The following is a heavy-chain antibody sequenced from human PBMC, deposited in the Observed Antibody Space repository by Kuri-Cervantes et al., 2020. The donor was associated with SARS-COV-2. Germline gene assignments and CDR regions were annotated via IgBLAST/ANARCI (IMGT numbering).Heavy chain of an antibody. Sequence: SGPTLVKPTQTLTLTCTFSGFSLSTSGVGVGWIRQPPGKALEWLALIYWVDDKRYGPSLKSRLTITKDTSKNQVVLTMTNMDPVDTATYYCARTRKYYDYVWGSYRLDAFDIWGQGTMVTVSS. D-gene: IGHD3-16*02. V-gene: IGHV2-5*05. CDR2: IYWVDDK. J-gene: IGHJ3*02. CDR1: GFSLSTSGVG. CDR3: ARTRKYYDYVWGSYRLDAFDI.